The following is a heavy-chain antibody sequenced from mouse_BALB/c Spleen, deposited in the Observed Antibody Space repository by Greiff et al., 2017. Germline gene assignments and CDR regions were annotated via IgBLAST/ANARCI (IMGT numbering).Heavy chain of an antibody. J-gene: IGHJ2*01. V-gene: IGHV1-12*01. D-gene: IGHD2-14*01. CDR2: IYPGNGDT. Sequence: QVQLQQPGAELVKPGASVKMSCKASGYTFTSYNMHWVKQTPGQGLEWIGAIYPGNGDTSYNQKFKGKATLTADKSSSTAYMQLSSLTSEDSAVYYCARGEEVRTFFDYWGQGTTLTVSS. CDR1: GYTFTSYN. CDR3: ARGEEVRTFFDY.